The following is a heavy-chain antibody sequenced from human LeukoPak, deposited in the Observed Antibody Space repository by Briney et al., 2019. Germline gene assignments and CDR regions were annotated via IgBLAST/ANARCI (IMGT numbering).Heavy chain of an antibody. CDR1: GGSISSGGYY. CDR3: ARAPATVVEFDC. CDR2: IYYSGST. D-gene: IGHD4-23*01. Sequence: SETLSLTCTVSGGSISSGGYYWSWIRQHPGKGLEWIGYIYYSGSTYYNPSLKSRVTISVDTSKNPFSLKLSSVTAADTAVYYCARAPATVVEFDCCGEGTLVTVSS. V-gene: IGHV4-31*03. J-gene: IGHJ4*02.